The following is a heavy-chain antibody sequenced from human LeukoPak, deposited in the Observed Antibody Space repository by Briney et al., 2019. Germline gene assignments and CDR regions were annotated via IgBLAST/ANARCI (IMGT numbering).Heavy chain of an antibody. V-gene: IGHV1-2*02. CDR1: GYTFTGYY. D-gene: IGHD5-12*01. J-gene: IGHJ5*01. Sequence: ASVKVSCKASGYTFTGYYMHWVRQAPGQGLEWMGWINPNSGGTNYAQKFQGRVTMTRDTSISTAYMELSRLRSDDTAVYYCARAHIVATIVDSWGHGTLVTVSS. CDR3: ARAHIVATIVDS. CDR2: INPNSGGT.